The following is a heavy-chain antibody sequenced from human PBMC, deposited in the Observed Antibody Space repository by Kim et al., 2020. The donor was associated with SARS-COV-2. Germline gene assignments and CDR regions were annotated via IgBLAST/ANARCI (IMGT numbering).Heavy chain of an antibody. J-gene: IGHJ4*02. Sequence: VKGRFTISRDDSKNTLYLQMNSLKTEDTAVYYCTTGRSDFWSGYYYFDYWGQGTLVTVSS. CDR3: TTGRSDFWSGYYYFDY. V-gene: IGHV3-15*01. D-gene: IGHD3-3*01.